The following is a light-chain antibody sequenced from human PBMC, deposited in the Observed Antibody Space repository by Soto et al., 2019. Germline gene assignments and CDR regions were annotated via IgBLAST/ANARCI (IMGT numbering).Light chain of an antibody. V-gene: IGLV2-14*01. J-gene: IGLJ1*01. CDR2: DVS. CDR1: SSDVGGYNY. CDR3: SSYTSSSTRCV. Sequence: SVLTQPASVSGSPGRSITISCTGTSSDVGGYNYVSWYQQHPGKAPKLMIYDVSNRPSGVSNRFYGSKSGNTASLTISGLQAEDEADYYCSSYTSSSTRCVFGTGTKVT.